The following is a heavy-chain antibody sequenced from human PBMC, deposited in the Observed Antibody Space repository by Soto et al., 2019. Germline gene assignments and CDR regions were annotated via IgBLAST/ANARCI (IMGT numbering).Heavy chain of an antibody. V-gene: IGHV3-30*18. CDR1: GFTIISHF. CDR3: AKTPGIRAPIGF. J-gene: IGHJ4*02. Sequence: PLSHSCASAGFTIISHFMHWVSTAPGKGLEWVAVISYDGSNKYYADSVKGRFTISRDNSKNTLYLQMNSLRAEDTAVYYCAKTPGIRAPIGFWGQGTLVIVSS. CDR2: ISYDGSNK. D-gene: IGHD1-20*01.